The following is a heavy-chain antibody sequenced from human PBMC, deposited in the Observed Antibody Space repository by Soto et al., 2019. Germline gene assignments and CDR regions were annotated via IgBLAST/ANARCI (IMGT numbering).Heavy chain of an antibody. CDR2: ISGYNGNT. CDR1: GYTFTSYG. V-gene: IGHV1-18*01. D-gene: IGHD5-12*01. Sequence: QVQLVQSGAEVKKPGASVKVSCKASGYTFTSYGISWVRQAPGQGLEWMGWISGYNGNTNYAQKLQGRVIMTTDSSTSTAYMELRSLRSHDTAVYYCARHRATFNSFWFHTWVQGTLVSVSS. J-gene: IGHJ5*02. CDR3: ARHRATFNSFWFHT.